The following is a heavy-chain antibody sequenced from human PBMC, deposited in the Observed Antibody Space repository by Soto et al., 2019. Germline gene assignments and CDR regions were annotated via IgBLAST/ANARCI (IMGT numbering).Heavy chain of an antibody. CDR3: ALRGRYYFDY. Sequence: EVQLLESGGGLMQPGGSLRLSCVASGFTFSSSGLSWIRQAPGKGLEWVSTISGSTGNTYYADSVKGRFTISRDNSKNTLYLQVNSLRAEDKAVYYCALRGRYYFDYWGQGTLVTVSS. V-gene: IGHV3-23*01. CDR2: ISGSTGNT. J-gene: IGHJ4*02. CDR1: GFTFSSSG.